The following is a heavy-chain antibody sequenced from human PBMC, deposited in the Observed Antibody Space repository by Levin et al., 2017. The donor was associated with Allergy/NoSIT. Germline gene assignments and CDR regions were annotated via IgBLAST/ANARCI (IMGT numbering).Heavy chain of an antibody. J-gene: IGHJ4*02. V-gene: IGHV4-39*01. CDR2: MYYSGST. CDR3: ARQDYGDYLGYFDS. D-gene: IGHD4-17*01. CDR1: GGSISSSSYY. Sequence: KSSETLSLTCTVSGGSISSSSYYWGWIRQPPGKGLEWIGSMYYSGSTYYNPSLKSRVSISVDTSKNQFSLKLSSVTAADTAVYYCARQDYGDYLGYFDSWGQGTLVTVSS.